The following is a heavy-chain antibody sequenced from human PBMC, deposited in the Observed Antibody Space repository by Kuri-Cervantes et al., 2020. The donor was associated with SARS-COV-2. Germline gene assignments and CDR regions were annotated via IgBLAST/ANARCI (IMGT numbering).Heavy chain of an antibody. CDR3: AREGLASPIYWYFDL. CDR2: IRYDGSNK. D-gene: IGHD3-16*01. V-gene: IGHV3-30*02. Sequence: GGSLRLSCAASGFTFSSYGMHWVRQAPGKGLEWVAFIRYDGSNKYYVDSVKGRFTISRDNAKNSLYLQMNSLRAEDTAVYYCAREGLASPIYWYFDLWGRGALVTVSS. J-gene: IGHJ2*01. CDR1: GFTFSSYG.